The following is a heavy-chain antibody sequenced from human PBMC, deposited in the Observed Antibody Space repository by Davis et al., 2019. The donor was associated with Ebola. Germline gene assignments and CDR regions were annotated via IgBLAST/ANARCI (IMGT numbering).Heavy chain of an antibody. D-gene: IGHD2-15*01. CDR1: GFTFKTSA. V-gene: IGHV3-23*01. CDR3: AQRGHTIGWFDY. Sequence: PGGSPRLSCAASGFTFKTSAISWVRQAPAKGLEWVSTISGYGDETFYADSVKGRFTISRDNSKNTVYLQMDSLRVEDTALYYCAQRGHTIGWFDYWGPGALVTISS. CDR2: ISGYGDET. J-gene: IGHJ4*02.